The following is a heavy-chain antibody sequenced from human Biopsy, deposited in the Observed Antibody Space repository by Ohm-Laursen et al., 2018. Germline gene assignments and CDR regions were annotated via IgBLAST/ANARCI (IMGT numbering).Heavy chain of an antibody. CDR1: GFNFGNYG. D-gene: IGHD4/OR15-4a*01. J-gene: IGHJ4*02. Sequence: SLRLSCAASGFNFGNYGMHWVRQAPGKGLEWVAVIWHDERNKQYADSVKGRVTISRDNSKSTLFLQMDSLRVDDTAVYHCARDPGQDGATDFWGQGTLVTVSS. CDR2: IWHDERNK. V-gene: IGHV3-33*01. CDR3: ARDPGQDGATDF.